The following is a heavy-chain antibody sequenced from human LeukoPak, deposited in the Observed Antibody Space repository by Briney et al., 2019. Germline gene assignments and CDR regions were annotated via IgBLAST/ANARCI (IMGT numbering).Heavy chain of an antibody. CDR3: SNPRGSGDWDFDL. V-gene: IGHV3-23*01. D-gene: IGHD3-16*01. Sequence: GGTLRLSCAASGFTFSSYGMSWVRQAPGKGLEWVSAITGSGSSTYYADSVKGRFTISRDNSKNTVYLQMNSLRADDTALYYCSNPRGSGDWDFDLWGRGTLVTVSS. J-gene: IGHJ2*01. CDR1: GFTFSSYG. CDR2: ITGSGSST.